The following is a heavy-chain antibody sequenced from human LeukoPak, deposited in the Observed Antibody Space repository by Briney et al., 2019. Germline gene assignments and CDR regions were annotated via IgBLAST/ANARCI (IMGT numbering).Heavy chain of an antibody. V-gene: IGHV3-23*01. CDR3: AKRVPYSSSSVYFDY. CDR1: GFTFSSHW. CDR2: ISDDGRNT. D-gene: IGHD6-6*01. Sequence: GGSLRLSCEASGFTFSSHWMRWARQAPGKGLEWVSSISDDGRNTYYTDSVKGRFTVSRDNSKNTLYLQMNGLRADDTAVYYCAKRVPYSSSSVYFDYWGQGILVTVSS. J-gene: IGHJ4*02.